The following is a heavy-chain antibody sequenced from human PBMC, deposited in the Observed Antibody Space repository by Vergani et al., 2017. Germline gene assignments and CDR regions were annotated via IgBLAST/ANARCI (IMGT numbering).Heavy chain of an antibody. V-gene: IGHV1-18*01. CDR2: ISAYNGNT. Sequence: QVQLVQSGAEVKKPGASVKVSCKVSGYTLTELSMHWVRQAPGKGLEWMGWISAYNGNTNYAQKLQGRVAMTTDTSTSTAYMELRSLRSDDTAVYYCARRDDGDSLRYWGQGTLVTVSS. CDR1: GYTLTELS. CDR3: ARRDDGDSLRY. D-gene: IGHD4-17*01. J-gene: IGHJ4*02.